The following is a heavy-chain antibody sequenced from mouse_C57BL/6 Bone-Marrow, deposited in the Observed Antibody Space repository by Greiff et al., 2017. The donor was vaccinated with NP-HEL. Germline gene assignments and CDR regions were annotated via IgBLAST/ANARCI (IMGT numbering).Heavy chain of an antibody. V-gene: IGHV1-42*01. CDR3: ARRWLRGFAY. CDR1: GYSFTGYY. Sequence: EVQLQQSGPELVKPGASVKISCKASGYSFTGYYMNWVKQSPEKSLEWIGEINPSTGGTTYNQKFKVKATLTVDKSSSTAYMQLKSLTSEDSAVYYCARRWLRGFAYWGQGTLVTVSA. CDR2: INPSTGGT. D-gene: IGHD2-2*01. J-gene: IGHJ3*01.